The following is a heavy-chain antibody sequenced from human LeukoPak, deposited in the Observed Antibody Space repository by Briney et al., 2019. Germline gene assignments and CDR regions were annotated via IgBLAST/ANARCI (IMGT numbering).Heavy chain of an antibody. D-gene: IGHD6-19*01. J-gene: IGHJ5*02. CDR3: ARRFGEAVAGTWFDP. CDR2: IYTSGST. V-gene: IGHV4-4*07. Sequence: SETLSLTCTVSGGSISSYYWSWIRQPAGKGLEWIGRIYTSGSTNYNPSPKSRVTISVDTSKNQFSLKLSSVTAADTAVYYCARRFGEAVAGTWFDPWGQGTLVTVSS. CDR1: GGSISSYY.